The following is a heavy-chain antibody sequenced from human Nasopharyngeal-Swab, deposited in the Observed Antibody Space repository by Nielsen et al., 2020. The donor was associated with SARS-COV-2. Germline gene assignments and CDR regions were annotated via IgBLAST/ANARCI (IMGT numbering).Heavy chain of an antibody. CDR1: GRTFSSYA. D-gene: IGHD3-3*01. J-gene: IGHJ4*02. CDR2: INPNSGGT. CDR3: ARDSVFSIFGVVSSDY. V-gene: IGHV1-2*02. Sequence: ASVKVSCKASGRTFSSYAISWVRQAPGQGLEWMGWINPNSGGTNYAQKFQGRVTMTRDTSISTAYMELSRLRSDDTAVYYCARDSVFSIFGVVSSDYWGQGTLVTVSS.